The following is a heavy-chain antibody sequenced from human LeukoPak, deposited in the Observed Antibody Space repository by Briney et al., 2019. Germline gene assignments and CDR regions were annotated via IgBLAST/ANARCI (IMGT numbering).Heavy chain of an antibody. J-gene: IGHJ4*02. V-gene: IGHV3-23*01. CDR3: ATSIAPYYYDSSGYPRREFPHY. CDR1: GFTFSSYA. Sequence: GGSLRLSCAASGFTFSSYAMSWVRQAPGKGLEWVSAISGSGGSTYYADSVKGRFTISRDNSKNTLYLQMNSLRAEDTAVYYCATSIAPYYYDSSGYPRREFPHYWGQGTPVTVSS. D-gene: IGHD3-22*01. CDR2: ISGSGGST.